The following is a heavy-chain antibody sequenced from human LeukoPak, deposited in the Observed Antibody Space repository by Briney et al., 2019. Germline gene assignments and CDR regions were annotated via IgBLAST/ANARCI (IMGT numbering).Heavy chain of an antibody. V-gene: IGHV3-23*01. Sequence: QSGGSLRLSCAASGFTFSSYAMRWVRQAPGKGLEWVSGISGSGGSTYYADSVKGRFTISKDNSKNTLYLQMSSLRADDTAIYYCAREAYYDCSGSLDYWGQGTLVTVSS. J-gene: IGHJ4*02. CDR3: AREAYYDCSGSLDY. D-gene: IGHD3-22*01. CDR2: ISGSGGST. CDR1: GFTFSSYA.